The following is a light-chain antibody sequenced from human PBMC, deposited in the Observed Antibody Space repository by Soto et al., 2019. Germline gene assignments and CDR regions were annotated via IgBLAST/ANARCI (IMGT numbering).Light chain of an antibody. CDR3: QQYGSSPLT. V-gene: IGKV3-20*01. CDR2: DAS. CDR1: QSVSSNY. J-gene: IGKJ4*01. Sequence: EIGLTQSPGTLSLSPGERATLPCRARQSVSSNYLACYQQKPGQAPSLLIYDASVRDTGIPDRFSGSGCGTDVTLTISRLEPEDYELYYCQQYGSSPLTFGRGTKVEIK.